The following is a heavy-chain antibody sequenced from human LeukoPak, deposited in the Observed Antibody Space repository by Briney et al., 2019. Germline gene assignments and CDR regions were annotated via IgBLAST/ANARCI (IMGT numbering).Heavy chain of an antibody. CDR2: IWYDGSNK. Sequence: GGSLRLSCAASGFTFSSYGMHWVRQAPGKGLEWVAVIWYDGSNKYYADSVKGRFTISRDNAKNSLYLQMNSLRAEDTAVYYCARVLVDYYDSSDAFDIWGQGTKVTVSS. V-gene: IGHV3-33*01. J-gene: IGHJ3*02. CDR3: ARVLVDYYDSSDAFDI. CDR1: GFTFSSYG. D-gene: IGHD3-22*01.